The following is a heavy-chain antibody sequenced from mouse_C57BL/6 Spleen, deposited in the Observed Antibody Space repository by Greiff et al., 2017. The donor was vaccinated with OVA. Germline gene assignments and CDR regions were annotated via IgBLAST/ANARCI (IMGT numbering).Heavy chain of an antibody. J-gene: IGHJ2*01. CDR3: ARGDYDYAFDY. D-gene: IGHD2-4*01. CDR1: GYSITSGYY. Sequence: DVKLQESGPGLVKPSQSLSLTCSVTGYSITSGYYWNWIRQFPGNKLEWMGYISYDGSNNSNPSLKNRISITRDTSKNQFFLKLNSVTTEDTATYYCARGDYDYAFDYWGQGTTLTVSS. V-gene: IGHV3-6*01. CDR2: ISYDGSN.